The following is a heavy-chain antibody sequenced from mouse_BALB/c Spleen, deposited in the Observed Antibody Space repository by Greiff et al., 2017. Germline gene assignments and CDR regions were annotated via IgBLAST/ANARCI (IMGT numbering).Heavy chain of an antibody. Sequence: QVQLQQSAAELARPGASVKMSCKASGYTFTSYTMHWVKQRPGQGLEWIGYINPSSGYTEYNQKFKDKTTLTADKSSSTAYMQLSSLTSEDSAVYYCARSGMITTAWFADWGQGTLVTVSA. CDR1: GYTFTSYT. J-gene: IGHJ3*01. CDR2: INPSSGYT. V-gene: IGHV1-4*02. D-gene: IGHD2-4*01. CDR3: ARSGMITTAWFAD.